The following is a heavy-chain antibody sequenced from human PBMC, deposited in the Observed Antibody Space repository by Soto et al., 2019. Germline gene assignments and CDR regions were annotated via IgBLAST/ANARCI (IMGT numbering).Heavy chain of an antibody. CDR3: AKVDSSGYYYQRWVDY. V-gene: IGHV3-23*01. CDR1: GFTFSSYA. J-gene: IGHJ4*02. Sequence: GGSLRLSCAASGFTFSSYAMSWVRQAPGKGLEWVSAISGSGGSTYYADSVKGRFTISRDNSKNTLYLQMNSLRAEDTAVYYCAKVDSSGYYYQRWVDYWGQGTLVTVSS. D-gene: IGHD3-22*01. CDR2: ISGSGGST.